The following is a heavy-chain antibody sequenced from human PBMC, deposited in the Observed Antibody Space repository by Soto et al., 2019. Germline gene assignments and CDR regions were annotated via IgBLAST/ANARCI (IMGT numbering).Heavy chain of an antibody. V-gene: IGHV4-4*02. CDR1: GGSISSSNW. D-gene: IGHD3-3*01. CDR3: ARGGVTIFGVSYYFQH. Sequence: SETLSLTCAVSGGSISSSNWWRWVRQPPGKGLEWIGESYRSWSTNYNPSLKSPVTISVDKSKNQFSLKLSSVTAADPAVYYCARGGVTIFGVSYYFQHWGQGTLVTVSS. J-gene: IGHJ1*01. CDR2: SYRSWST.